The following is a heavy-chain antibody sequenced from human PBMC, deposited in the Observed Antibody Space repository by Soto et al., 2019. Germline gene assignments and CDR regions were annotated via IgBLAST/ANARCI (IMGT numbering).Heavy chain of an antibody. CDR1: GGSISSYY. CDR3: AAAAMIASNWFDP. D-gene: IGHD3-22*01. V-gene: IGHV4-59*01. J-gene: IGHJ5*02. CDR2: IYYSGST. Sequence: QVQLQESGPGLVKPSETLSLTCTVSGGSISSYYWSWIRQPPGKGLEWIGYIYYSGSTNYNPSLKSRVTISVDTSKNQFSLKLSSVTAADTAVYYCAAAAMIASNWFDPWGQGTLVTVSS.